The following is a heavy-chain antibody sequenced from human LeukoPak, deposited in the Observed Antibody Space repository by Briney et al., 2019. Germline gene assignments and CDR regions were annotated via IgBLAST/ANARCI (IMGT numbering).Heavy chain of an antibody. CDR3: AKPLYPNYDYVWGSYRSPFDY. J-gene: IGHJ4*02. CDR2: ISGTGGST. CDR1: GFTFSSYA. V-gene: IGHV3-23*01. Sequence: GASLRLSCAASGFTFSSYAMTWVRQAPGKGLEGLSAISGTGGSTFYADSVKGRFTISRDNSKDTLYLQMNSLRAEDTAVYYCAKPLYPNYDYVWGSYRSPFDYWGQGILATVSS. D-gene: IGHD3-16*02.